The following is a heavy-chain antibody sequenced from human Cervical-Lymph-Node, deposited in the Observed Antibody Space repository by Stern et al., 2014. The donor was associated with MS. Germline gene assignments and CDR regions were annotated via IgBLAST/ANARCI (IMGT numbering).Heavy chain of an antibody. CDR3: ARGAPPEN. D-gene: IGHD1-26*01. V-gene: IGHV5-51*03. Sequence: EVQLVGSGAEVKKPGESLKISCKTAGYSFTNYWIGWVRQMPGKGLEWMGIIYPSDSDPRSSPSFQGQFIISADKSSGTAYLQWRSLKASDSGIYYCARGAPPENWGQGTLVTVSS. J-gene: IGHJ4*02. CDR1: GYSFTNYW. CDR2: IYPSDSDP.